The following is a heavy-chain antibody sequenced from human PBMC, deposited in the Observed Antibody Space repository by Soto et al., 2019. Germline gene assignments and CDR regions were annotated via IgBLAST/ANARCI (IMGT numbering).Heavy chain of an antibody. Sequence: SETLSLTCTVSGGSISSGGYYWSWIRQHPGKGLEWIGYIYYSGSTYYNPSLKSRVTISVDTSKNQFSLKLSSVTAADTAVYYCARVVLRFLEWPNWFDSWGQGTLVTVSS. V-gene: IGHV4-31*03. CDR2: IYYSGST. D-gene: IGHD3-3*01. CDR3: ARVVLRFLEWPNWFDS. J-gene: IGHJ5*01. CDR1: GGSISSGGYY.